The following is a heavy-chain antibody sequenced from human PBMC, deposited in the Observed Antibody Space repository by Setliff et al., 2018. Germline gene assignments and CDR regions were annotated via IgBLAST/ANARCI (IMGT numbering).Heavy chain of an antibody. D-gene: IGHD3-10*01. Sequence: SETLSLTCAVSGYSISSGYYWGWIRQPPGKGLEWIGSIYHSGSTYYNPSLKSRVTISVDTSKNQFSLKLSSVTAADTAVYYCARGKRATMVRGVVGGYYYYGMDVWGQGTTVTVSS. CDR2: IYHSGST. CDR1: GYSISSGYY. V-gene: IGHV4-38-2*01. CDR3: ARGKRATMVRGVVGGYYYYGMDV. J-gene: IGHJ6*02.